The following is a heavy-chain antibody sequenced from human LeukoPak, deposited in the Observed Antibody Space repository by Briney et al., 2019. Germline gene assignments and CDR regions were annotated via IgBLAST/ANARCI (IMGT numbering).Heavy chain of an antibody. D-gene: IGHD3-3*01. J-gene: IGHJ3*02. Sequence: PGGSLRLSCAASGFTFSTYPMNWVRQAPGKGLEWVSYISSRSSTIYYADSVKGRFTISRDNAKNSLYLQMNSLRAEDTAVYYCARDGTIFEGGIDAFDIWGQGTMVTVSS. CDR2: ISSRSSTI. CDR3: ARDGTIFEGGIDAFDI. V-gene: IGHV3-48*01. CDR1: GFTFSTYP.